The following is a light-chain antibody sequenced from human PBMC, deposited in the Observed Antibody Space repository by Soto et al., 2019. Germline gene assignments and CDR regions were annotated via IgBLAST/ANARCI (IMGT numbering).Light chain of an antibody. V-gene: IGLV2-14*01. J-gene: IGLJ1*01. CDR1: SSDIGAYDY. Sequence: HSALTQPASVSGSPGQSITISCTGSSSDIGAYDYVSWYQQRPVKAPKLMIFDVTNRPSGVSDRFSGSKSGNTASLTISGLQTEDEADYYCSSYTSSSTPYVFGTGTKVTVL. CDR3: SSYTSSSTPYV. CDR2: DVT.